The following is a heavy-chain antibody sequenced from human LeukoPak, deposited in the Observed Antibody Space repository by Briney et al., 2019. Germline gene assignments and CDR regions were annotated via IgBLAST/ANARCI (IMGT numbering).Heavy chain of an antibody. D-gene: IGHD5-24*01. J-gene: IGHJ6*02. CDR1: GGTFSSEA. CDR3: ARGVTMATTGFHGPEYYGMDV. V-gene: IGHV1-69*04. Sequence: GNSLKVSCKASGGTFSSEAISWVRQAPGQRLEWMGRIIPILGIANYAQKFQGRVTITADKSTSTAYMELSSLRSEDTAVYYCARGVTMATTGFHGPEYYGMDVWGQGTTVTVSS. CDR2: IIPILGIA.